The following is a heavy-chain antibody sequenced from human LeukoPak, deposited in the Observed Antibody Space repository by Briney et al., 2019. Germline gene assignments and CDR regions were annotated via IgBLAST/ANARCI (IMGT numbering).Heavy chain of an antibody. Sequence: GSSLRLSCAASGFTFSRNVMHWVRQAPGKGLERVALISYDGNNKFYADSVKGRFTISRDNSRNTLYLQMSSLRGEDAAVYSCARGGIPTGPYYYFYYMDVWGKGTAVTVSS. D-gene: IGHD3-10*01. CDR2: ISYDGNNK. V-gene: IGHV3-30*04. CDR3: ARGGIPTGPYYYFYYMDV. CDR1: GFTFSRNV. J-gene: IGHJ6*03.